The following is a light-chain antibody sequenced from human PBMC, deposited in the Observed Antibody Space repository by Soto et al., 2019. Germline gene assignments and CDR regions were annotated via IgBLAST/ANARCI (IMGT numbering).Light chain of an antibody. CDR2: WAS. V-gene: IGKV4-1*01. Sequence: DIVMTQSPDSLAVSLGERATINCKSSQSVLHSSNNKNYLAWYQQKPGQPPKLLIYWASTRESGVPDRFSGSGSGTDFTLTFSSLQPEDVAVYYCQQYYTTPLTFGGGTKVEIK. CDR1: QSVLHSSNNKNY. J-gene: IGKJ4*01. CDR3: QQYYTTPLT.